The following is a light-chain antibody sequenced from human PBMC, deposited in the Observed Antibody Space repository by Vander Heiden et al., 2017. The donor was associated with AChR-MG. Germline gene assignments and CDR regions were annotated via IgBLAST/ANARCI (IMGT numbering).Light chain of an antibody. V-gene: IGLV3-21*02. CDR3: HVWDSTSGHVV. CDR2: EDT. Sequence: SYLLTQPPSPSAAPGETATFTCGCNNIGSKRVRCYQQQAGQPHVLVVYEDTDRPSGVPERFSGSTSGNTGSLTISRGEAGDEADYYCHVWDSTSGHVVFGGGTKVTVL. J-gene: IGLJ2*01. CDR1: NIGSKR.